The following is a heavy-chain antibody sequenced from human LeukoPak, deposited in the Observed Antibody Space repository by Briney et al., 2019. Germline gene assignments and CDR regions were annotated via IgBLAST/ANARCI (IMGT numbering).Heavy chain of an antibody. CDR1: GFTVSSNY. V-gene: IGHV3-15*01. CDR3: TTRGGSFSIFDY. D-gene: IGHD1-26*01. J-gene: IGHJ4*02. CDR2: IKSKTDGGTT. Sequence: GGSLRLSCAASGFTVSSNYMSWVRQAPGKGLEWVGRIKSKTDGGTTDYAAPVKGRFTISRDDSKNTLYLQMNSLKTEDTAVYYCTTRGGSFSIFDYWGQETLVTVSS.